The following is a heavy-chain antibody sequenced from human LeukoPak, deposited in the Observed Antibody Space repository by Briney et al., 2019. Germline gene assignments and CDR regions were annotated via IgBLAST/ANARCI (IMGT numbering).Heavy chain of an antibody. V-gene: IGHV3-64*01. CDR1: GFTFSSYA. Sequence: PGGSLRLSCAASGFTFSSYAMHWVRQAPGKGLEYVSAISSNGGSTYYANSVKGRFTISRDNSKNTLYLQMNSLRAEDTAVYYCAKNSAEQLVRSAFDIWGQGTMVTVSS. J-gene: IGHJ3*02. CDR2: ISSNGGST. CDR3: AKNSAEQLVRSAFDI. D-gene: IGHD6-6*01.